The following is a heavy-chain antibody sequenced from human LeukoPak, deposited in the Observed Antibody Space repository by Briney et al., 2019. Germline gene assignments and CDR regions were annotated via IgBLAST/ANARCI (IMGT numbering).Heavy chain of an antibody. V-gene: IGHV3-23*01. D-gene: IGHD2-2*02. J-gene: IGHJ3*02. CDR1: GFTFSSYA. CDR3: AKMFHQLLYGLGAAFDI. Sequence: PGGSLRLSCAASGFTFSSYAMSWVRQAPGKGLEWVSAISGSGGSTYYADSVKGRFTTSRDNSKSTLYLQMNSLRVDDTAVYYCAKMFHQLLYGLGAAFDIWGQGTLVTVSS. CDR2: ISGSGGST.